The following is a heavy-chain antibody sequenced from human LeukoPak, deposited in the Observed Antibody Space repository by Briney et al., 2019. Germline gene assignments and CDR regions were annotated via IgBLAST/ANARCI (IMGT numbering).Heavy chain of an antibody. V-gene: IGHV4-31*03. CDR1: GGSISRGDNY. CDR3: ARDRSGSSSLNAFDI. CDR2: IYYTGRT. Sequence: PPETLSLTCTVSGGSISRGDNYWSWIRQHPGKGLECIGYIYYTGRTYYNPSLKSRVTISIDTSRSQFSLRLSSVTAADTAVYYCARDRSGSSSLNAFDIWGQGTMVTVSS. D-gene: IGHD3-10*01. J-gene: IGHJ3*02.